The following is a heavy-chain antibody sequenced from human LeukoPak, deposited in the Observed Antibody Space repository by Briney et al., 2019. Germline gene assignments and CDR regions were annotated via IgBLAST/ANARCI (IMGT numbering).Heavy chain of an antibody. CDR2: ISSSGSNI. Sequence: GGSLRLPCAASGFTFSSYEMNWVRQAPGKGLEGGSYISSSGSNIYYADSVKGRFTISRDNAKNSLYLQMNSLRAEDTAVYYCAPGGTYYDFWSGYYTFDYWGQGTLVTVSS. CDR3: APGGTYYDFWSGYYTFDY. D-gene: IGHD3-3*01. V-gene: IGHV3-48*03. J-gene: IGHJ4*02. CDR1: GFTFSSYE.